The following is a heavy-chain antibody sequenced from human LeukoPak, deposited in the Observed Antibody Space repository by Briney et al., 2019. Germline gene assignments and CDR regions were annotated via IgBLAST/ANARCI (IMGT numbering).Heavy chain of an antibody. CDR1: GGSISSGDYY. D-gene: IGHD2-2*01. CDR3: AREDIVVVPAAPPIKFFDY. V-gene: IGHV4-30-4*08. J-gene: IGHJ4*02. Sequence: PSQTLSLTCTVSGGSISSGDYYWSWIRQPPGKGLEWIGYIYYSGSTYSNPSLKRRVTISVDTSKTQFSLKLSSVTAADTAVYYCAREDIVVVPAAPPIKFFDYWGQGTLVTVSS. CDR2: IYYSGST.